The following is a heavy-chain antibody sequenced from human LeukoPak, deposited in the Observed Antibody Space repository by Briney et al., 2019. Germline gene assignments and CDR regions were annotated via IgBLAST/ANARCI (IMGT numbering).Heavy chain of an antibody. J-gene: IGHJ6*03. CDR3: ARHGTRYYYYYMDV. CDR1: GGSISSYY. D-gene: IGHD1-26*01. Sequence: SDTLSLTCTVSGGSISSYYWTWIRQPPGKGLEWIGEIKHSGNTNYNPYLKSRVTISVDTCKNEFPLKLSSVTAADTAVYYCARHGTRYYYYYMDVWGKGTTVTISS. CDR2: IKHSGNT. V-gene: IGHV4-34*01.